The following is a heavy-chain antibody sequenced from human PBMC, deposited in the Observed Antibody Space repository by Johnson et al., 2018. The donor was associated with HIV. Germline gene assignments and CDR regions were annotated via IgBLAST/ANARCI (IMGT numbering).Heavy chain of an antibody. Sequence: VQLVESGGGLVQPGGSLRLSCAASGFTFSSYDMHWVRQATGKGLEWVSAIGTAGDTYYPGSVKGRFTISRENAKNSLYLQMNSLRAEDTAFYYCARAVGGSYGGAFDIWGHGTVVTVAS. CDR2: IGTAGDT. CDR3: ARAVGGSYGGAFDI. CDR1: GFTFSSYD. J-gene: IGHJ3*02. V-gene: IGHV3-13*01. D-gene: IGHD1-26*01.